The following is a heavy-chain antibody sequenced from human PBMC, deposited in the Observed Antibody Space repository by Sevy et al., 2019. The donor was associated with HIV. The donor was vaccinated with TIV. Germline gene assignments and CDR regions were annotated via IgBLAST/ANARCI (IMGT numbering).Heavy chain of an antibody. D-gene: IGHD3-22*01. Sequence: GGSLRLSCAASGFSFRETWMSWVRQGPGKGLELVGRIKSKSDGGTTDYAAPVKGRFTISRDDSKTTLYLQMNSLKTXDTALXXCTTMGXXXGFXXXXQGTMVTVSS. J-gene: IGHJ3*02. CDR2: IKSKSDGGTT. CDR1: GFSFRETW. V-gene: IGHV3-15*01. CDR3: TTMGXXXGFXX.